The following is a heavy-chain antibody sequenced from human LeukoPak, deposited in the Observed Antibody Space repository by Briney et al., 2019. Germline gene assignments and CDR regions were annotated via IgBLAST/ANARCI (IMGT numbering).Heavy chain of an antibody. J-gene: IGHJ4*02. CDR3: ARMTTGQDY. CDR1: GTSFSSYY. Sequence: SETLSLTCGVSGTSFSSYYWSWIRQTPGKGLEWIGEVNHSGYTNMNPSLKSRVTISVDTSKNQFSLRMSTVTAADTAVYFCARMTTGQDYWGQGTLVTVSS. V-gene: IGHV4-34*01. D-gene: IGHD4-17*01. CDR2: VNHSGYT.